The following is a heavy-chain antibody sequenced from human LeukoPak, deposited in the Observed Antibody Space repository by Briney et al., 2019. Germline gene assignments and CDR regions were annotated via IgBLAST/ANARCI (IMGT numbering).Heavy chain of an antibody. J-gene: IGHJ6*02. CDR1: GFTFSSYS. V-gene: IGHV3-21*01. D-gene: IGHD2-2*01. CDR3: ARDQGVVVPAIGYYGMDV. Sequence: GGSLRLSCAASGFTFSSYSMNWVRQAPGKGLEWVASINRNSSYICYADSVKGRFTISRDNAKNSLYLQMNSLRAEDTAEYDCARDQGVVVPAIGYYGMDVWGQGTTVTVSS. CDR2: INRNSSYI.